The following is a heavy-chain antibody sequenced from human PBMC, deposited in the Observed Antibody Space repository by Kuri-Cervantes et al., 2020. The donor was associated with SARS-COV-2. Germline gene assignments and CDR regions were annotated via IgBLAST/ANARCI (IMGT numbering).Heavy chain of an antibody. D-gene: IGHD2-21*01. CDR1: GYTFTGYY. CDR2: INPDSGGT. CDR3: YCAPKEGFDS. Sequence: ASVKVSCKASGYTFTGYYIHWVRQAPGQGLEWMGWINPDSGGTDYAQKFQGRVTMTRDTSISTGYMELSSLTSEDTAIYYCYCAPKEGFDSWGQGTLVTVSS. V-gene: IGHV1-2*02. J-gene: IGHJ4*02.